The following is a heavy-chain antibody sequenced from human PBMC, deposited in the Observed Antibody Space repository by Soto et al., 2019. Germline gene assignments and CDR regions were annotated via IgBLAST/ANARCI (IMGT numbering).Heavy chain of an antibody. CDR2: VTPTGDYT. CDR3: TSARAGVPAAMDYYYYYGMDV. Sequence: ASVKVSCKASGYTFPSYYMHWVRQAPGQGLEWMGIVTPTGDYTAYAQKFQGRVTMTRDTSATTVYMELSSLTSEDTAVYYCTSARAGVPAAMDYYYYYGMDVWGQGTTVTVSS. J-gene: IGHJ6*02. CDR1: GYTFPSYY. D-gene: IGHD2-2*01. V-gene: IGHV1-46*03.